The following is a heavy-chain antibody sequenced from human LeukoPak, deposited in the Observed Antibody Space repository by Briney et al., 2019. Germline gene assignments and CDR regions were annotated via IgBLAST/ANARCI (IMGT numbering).Heavy chain of an antibody. CDR3: ARRGRITMVRGVITIYYYMDV. CDR2: IYYSGST. V-gene: IGHV4-39*07. D-gene: IGHD3-10*01. J-gene: IGHJ6*03. Sequence: SETLSLTCTVSGGSISSSSYYWGWIRQPPGKGLEWIGSIYYSGSTYYNPSLKSRVTISVDTPKNQFSLKLSSVTAADTAVYYCARRGRITMVRGVITIYYYMDVWGKGTTVTISS. CDR1: GGSISSSSYY.